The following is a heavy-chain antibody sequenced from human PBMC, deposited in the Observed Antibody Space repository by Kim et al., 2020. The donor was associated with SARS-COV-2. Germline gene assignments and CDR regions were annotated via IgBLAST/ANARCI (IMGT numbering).Heavy chain of an antibody. V-gene: IGHV4-59*13. D-gene: IGHD3-9*01. CDR3: ARDKLPGIPYYDILTGYG. Sequence: SETLSLTCTVSGGSISSYYWSWIRQPPGKGLEWIGYIYYSGSTNYNPSLKSRVTISVDTSKNQFSLKLSSVTAADTAVYYCARDKLPGIPYYDILTGYG. CDR1: GGSISSYY. J-gene: IGHJ6*01. CDR2: IYYSGST.